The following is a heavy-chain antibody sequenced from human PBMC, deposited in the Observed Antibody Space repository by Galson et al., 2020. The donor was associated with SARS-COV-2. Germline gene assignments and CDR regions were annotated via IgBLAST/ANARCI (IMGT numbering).Heavy chain of an antibody. J-gene: IGHJ4*02. CDR2: IYSGGST. V-gene: IGHV3-53*01. Sequence: GESLKISCAASGFTVSSNYMSWVRLAPGKGLEWVSVIYSGGSTYYADSVKGRFTISRDNSKNTLYLQMNSLRAEDTAVYYCAREVGAVIDYWGQGTLVTVSS. D-gene: IGHD1-26*01. CDR1: GFTVSSNY. CDR3: AREVGAVIDY.